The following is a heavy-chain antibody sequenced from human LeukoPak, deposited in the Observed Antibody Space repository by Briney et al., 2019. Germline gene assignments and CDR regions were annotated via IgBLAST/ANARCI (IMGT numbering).Heavy chain of an antibody. CDR1: GGTFSSYA. V-gene: IGHV1-69*01. D-gene: IGHD6-19*01. Sequence: SVKVSCKASGGTFSSYAISWVRQAPGQGLEWMGGIIPIFGTANYAQKFQGRVTITADESTSTAYMELSSLRSEDTAVYYCARVYSSGWSPNWFDPWGQGTLSPSPQ. J-gene: IGHJ5*02. CDR3: ARVYSSGWSPNWFDP. CDR2: IIPIFGTA.